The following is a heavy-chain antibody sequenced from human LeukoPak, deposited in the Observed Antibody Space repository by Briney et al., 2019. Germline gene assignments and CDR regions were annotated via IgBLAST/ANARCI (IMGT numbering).Heavy chain of an antibody. CDR1: GGSISSSSYY. V-gene: IGHV4-39*07. J-gene: IGHJ3*02. Sequence: PSETLSLTCTVSGGSISSSSYYWGWIRQPPGKGLEWIGSIYYSGSTYYNPSLKSRVTMSVDTSKNQFSLKLSSVTAADTAVYYCARDRPVEAFDIWGQGTMVTVSP. CDR3: ARDRPVEAFDI. D-gene: IGHD4-23*01. CDR2: IYYSGST.